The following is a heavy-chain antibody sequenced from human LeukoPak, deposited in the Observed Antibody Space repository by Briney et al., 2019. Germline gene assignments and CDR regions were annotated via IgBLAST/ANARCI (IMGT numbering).Heavy chain of an antibody. CDR2: IYYSGST. CDR1: GGSISSYY. CDR3: ARVGYYGSGSYYRASFDP. Sequence: PSETLSLTCTVSGGSISSYYWSWIRQPPGKGLEWIGYIYYSGSTNYNPSLKSRVTISVDTSKNQFSLKLSSVTAADTAVYYCARVGYYGSGSYYRASFDPWGQGTLVTVSS. J-gene: IGHJ5*02. D-gene: IGHD3-10*01. V-gene: IGHV4-59*01.